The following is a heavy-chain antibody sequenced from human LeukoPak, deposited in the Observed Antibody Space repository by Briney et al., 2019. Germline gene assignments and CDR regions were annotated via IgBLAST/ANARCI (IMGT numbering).Heavy chain of an antibody. CDR1: GFTFSSYS. CDR2: ISYDGSNK. J-gene: IGHJ5*02. D-gene: IGHD3-3*01. V-gene: IGHV3-30*03. CDR3: ARDVSLLWSGYYTGLGANWFDP. Sequence: GGSLRLSCAASGFTFSSYSMNWVRQAPGKGLEWVAVISYDGSNKYYADSVKGRFTISRDNSKNTLYLQMNSLRAEDTAVYYCARDVSLLWSGYYTGLGANWFDPWGQGTLVTVSS.